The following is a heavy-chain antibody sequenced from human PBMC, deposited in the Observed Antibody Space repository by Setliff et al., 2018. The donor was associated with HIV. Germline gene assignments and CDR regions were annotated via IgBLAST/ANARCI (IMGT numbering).Heavy chain of an antibody. CDR1: GYTFTSYG. CDR3: ARDGEGFGGLTLSSN. V-gene: IGHV1-2*06. CDR2: IIPNSAGT. Sequence: ASVKVSCKASGYTFTSYGISWVRQAPGQGLEWMGRIIPNSAGTNYAQKFQGRVTMTRDTSISTAYMELSRLRSDDTAVYYCARDGEGFGGLTLSSNWGQGTLVTV. J-gene: IGHJ4*02. D-gene: IGHD3-10*01.